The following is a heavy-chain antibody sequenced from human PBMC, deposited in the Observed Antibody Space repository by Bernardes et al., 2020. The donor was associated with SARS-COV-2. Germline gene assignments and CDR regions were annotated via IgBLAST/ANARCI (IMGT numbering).Heavy chain of an antibody. V-gene: IGHV3-21*01. Sequence: GGSLRLSCAASGFTFTTYNMNWVRQAPGKGLEWVSSISLSGNYIYYADSVKGRFTISRDNAKNSLYLQMNSLRAEDTALYYCARRKSRSGWDLYGMDVWGQGTTITVSS. CDR3: ARRKSRSGWDLYGMDV. D-gene: IGHD6-19*01. CDR2: ISLSGNYI. J-gene: IGHJ6*02. CDR1: GFTFTTYN.